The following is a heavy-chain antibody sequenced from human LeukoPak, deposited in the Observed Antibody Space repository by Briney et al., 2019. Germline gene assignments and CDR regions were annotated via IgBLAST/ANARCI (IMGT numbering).Heavy chain of an antibody. CDR3: AKTIFGVVTYMTGAFDI. CDR1: GFTFSSYD. CDR2: IGTAGDT. J-gene: IGHJ3*02. Sequence: PGGSLRLSCAASGFTFSSYDMHWVRQATGKGLEWVSAIGTAGDTYYPGSVKGRFTISRENAKNSLYLQMNSLRAEDTAVYYCAKTIFGVVTYMTGAFDIWGQGTMVTVSS. V-gene: IGHV3-13*01. D-gene: IGHD3-3*01.